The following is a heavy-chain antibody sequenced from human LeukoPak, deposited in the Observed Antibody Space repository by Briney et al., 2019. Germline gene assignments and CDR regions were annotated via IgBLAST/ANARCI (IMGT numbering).Heavy chain of an antibody. J-gene: IGHJ4*02. D-gene: IGHD1-26*01. CDR3: AKDLTGWEEDY. V-gene: IGHV3-23*01. CDR1: RFTFSSYA. Sequence: GGSLRLSCSPSRFTFSSYAMSWVRQAPGKGLEWVSAISGSGGSTYYADSVKGRFTISRDNSKNTLYLQMNSLRAEDTAVYYCAKDLTGWEEDYWGQGTLVTVSS. CDR2: ISGSGGST.